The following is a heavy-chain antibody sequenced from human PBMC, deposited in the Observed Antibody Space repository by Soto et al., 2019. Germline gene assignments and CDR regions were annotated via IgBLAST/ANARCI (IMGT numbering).Heavy chain of an antibody. J-gene: IGHJ6*04. CDR3: WRGLWEREVYGMAC. D-gene: IGHD3-16*01. V-gene: IGHV4-39*01. Sequence: SETLSLTCTVSGGSISSSGYYWGWIRQPPGKGLEWIGTMYYSGSTYYNPSLKSRVTISVDTSKNQFSLKLSSVTAADTAVYYFWRGLWEREVYGMACWGKGSSSTLSS. CDR1: GGSISSSGYY. CDR2: MYYSGST.